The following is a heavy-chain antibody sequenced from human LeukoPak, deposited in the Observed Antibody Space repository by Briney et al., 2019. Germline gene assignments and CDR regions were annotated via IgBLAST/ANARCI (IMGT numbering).Heavy chain of an antibody. V-gene: IGHV4-59*08. D-gene: IGHD2-8*01. CDR3: ARHRGYCTNGVCATDAFDI. CDR1: GGPMSSYY. Sequence: PSETLSLTCTVSGGPMSSYYWSWIRQPPGKGLEWIGYINYSGSTNCNPSLKSRGTISVDTSKNQFSLKLSSVTAADTAVYYCARHRGYCTNGVCATDAFDIWGQGTMVTVSS. J-gene: IGHJ3*02. CDR2: INYSGST.